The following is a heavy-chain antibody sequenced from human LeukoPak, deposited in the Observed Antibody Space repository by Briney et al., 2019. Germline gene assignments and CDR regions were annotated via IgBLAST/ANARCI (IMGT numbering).Heavy chain of an antibody. CDR1: GGSFSGYY. CDR2: INHSGST. J-gene: IGHJ4*02. D-gene: IGHD6-19*01. CDR3: ARGRYSSGWYDY. V-gene: IGHV4-34*01. Sequence: SETLSLTCAVYGGSFSGYYWSWIRQPPGKGLEWIGEINHSGSTNYNPSLKSRVTISVDTSKNQFSLKLSSVTAAYTAVYYCARGRYSSGWYDYWGQGTLVTVSS.